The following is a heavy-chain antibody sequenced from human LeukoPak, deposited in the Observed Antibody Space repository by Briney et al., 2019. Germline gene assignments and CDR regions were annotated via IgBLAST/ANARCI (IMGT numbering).Heavy chain of an antibody. CDR2: ISSSSSYI. CDR3: ASLIDSSGPCSHY. Sequence: GGSLRLSCAASGFTFSSYSMSWVRQAPGKGLEWVSSISSSSSYIYYADSVKGRFTISRDNAKNSLYLQMNSLRAEDTAVYYCASLIDSSGPCSHYWGQGTLVTVSS. CDR1: GFTFSSYS. D-gene: IGHD3-22*01. J-gene: IGHJ4*02. V-gene: IGHV3-21*01.